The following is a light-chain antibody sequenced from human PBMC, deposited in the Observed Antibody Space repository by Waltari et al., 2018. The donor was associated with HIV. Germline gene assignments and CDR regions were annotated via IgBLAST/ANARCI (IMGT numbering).Light chain of an antibody. CDR1: DIMTKS. CDR3: QVWDATSHVRI. CDR2: ENH. Sequence: SYALTQIPSVSVVPGETTEITCGAADIMTKSVHWYRHNAGQAPVLVIYENHRRPSGIPDRISGSKSATKATLTITSVEAGDEADYFCQVWDATSHVRIFGGGTKLAVL. J-gene: IGLJ2*01. V-gene: IGLV3-21*01.